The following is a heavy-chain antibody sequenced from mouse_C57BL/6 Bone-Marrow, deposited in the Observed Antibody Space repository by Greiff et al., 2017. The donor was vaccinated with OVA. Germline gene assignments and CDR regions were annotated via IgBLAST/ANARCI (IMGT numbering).Heavy chain of an antibody. D-gene: IGHD2-5*01. CDR3: ARKAYSNPYYYAMDY. CDR1: GYAFSSSW. J-gene: IGHJ4*01. Sequence: VQLQESGPELVKPGALVKISCKASGYAFSSSWMNWVKQRPGKGLEWIGRIYPGDGDTNYNGKFKGKATLTADKSSSTAYMQLSSLTSEDSAVYFCARKAYSNPYYYAMDYWGQGTSVTVSS. CDR2: IYPGDGDT. V-gene: IGHV1-82*01.